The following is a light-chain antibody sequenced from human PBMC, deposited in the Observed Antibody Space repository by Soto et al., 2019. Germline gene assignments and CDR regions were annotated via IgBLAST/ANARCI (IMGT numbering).Light chain of an antibody. V-gene: IGKV1-39*01. Sequence: DIQMTQSPSSLSASVGDRVTITCRASQSISWYLNWYQQKPGKAPKLLIYTASSLQSGVPSRFSGSGSGTDFTLTITSLQPEEFATYYCQQSFSTLWTFGQGTKVEIK. CDR3: QQSFSTLWT. CDR2: TAS. CDR1: QSISWY. J-gene: IGKJ1*01.